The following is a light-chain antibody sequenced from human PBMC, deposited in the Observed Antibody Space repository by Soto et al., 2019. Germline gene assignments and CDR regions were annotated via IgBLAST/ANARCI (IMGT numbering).Light chain of an antibody. CDR3: QQYGSSQIT. CDR1: QRVSSSY. Sequence: EIVLTQSPGTLSLSPGERATLSCRAGQRVSSSYLAWYRQKPGQAPRLLIYGASSRATGIPDRFSGSGSGTDFTLTISRLEPEDFAVYYCQQYGSSQITFGQGTRLEIK. CDR2: GAS. V-gene: IGKV3-20*01. J-gene: IGKJ5*01.